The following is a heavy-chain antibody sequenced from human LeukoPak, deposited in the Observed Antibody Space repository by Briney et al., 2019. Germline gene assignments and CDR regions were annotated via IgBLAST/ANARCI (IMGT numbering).Heavy chain of an antibody. CDR2: ISGSGGSI. Sequence: GGSLRLSCAASGFTFSSYAMSWVRQAPGKGLEWVSAISGSGGSIYYADSVKGRLTISRDNSKNTLYLQMNSLRAEDTAVYYCAKDRHSYYYDSSGYPHWGQGTLVTVSS. V-gene: IGHV3-23*01. CDR1: GFTFSSYA. D-gene: IGHD3-22*01. CDR3: AKDRHSYYYDSSGYPH. J-gene: IGHJ4*02.